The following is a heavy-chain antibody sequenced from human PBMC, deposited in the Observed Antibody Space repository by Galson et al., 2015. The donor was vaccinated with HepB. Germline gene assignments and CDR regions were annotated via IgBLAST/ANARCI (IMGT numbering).Heavy chain of an antibody. V-gene: IGHV4-59*12. J-gene: IGHJ3*01. Sequence: SETLSLTCTASGGSMNNYFWSWIRQPPGKGLEWIGYINYSGSTKYNPSIKTRATISVDTSKNRFSLQLRSVTAADTAVYFCARVETYYYDSANLRRGSDLFDVWGQGTLVTVPS. CDR2: INYSGST. CDR3: ARVETYYYDSANLRRGSDLFDV. D-gene: IGHD3-22*01. CDR1: GGSMNNYF.